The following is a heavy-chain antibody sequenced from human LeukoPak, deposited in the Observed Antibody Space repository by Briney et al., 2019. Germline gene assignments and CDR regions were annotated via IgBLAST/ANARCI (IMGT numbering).Heavy chain of an antibody. CDR3: ARGVDIVATNYYFDY. Sequence: GGSLRLSCAASGFTFSSYAMHWVRQAPGKGLEWVAVISYDGSNKYYADSVKGRFTISRDNSKNTLYLQMNSLRAEDTAVYYCARGVDIVATNYYFDYWGQGTLVTVSS. V-gene: IGHV3-30-3*01. CDR1: GFTFSSYA. D-gene: IGHD5-12*01. CDR2: ISYDGSNK. J-gene: IGHJ4*02.